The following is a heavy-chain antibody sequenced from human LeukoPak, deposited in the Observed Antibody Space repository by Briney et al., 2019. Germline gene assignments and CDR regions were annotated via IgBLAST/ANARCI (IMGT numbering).Heavy chain of an antibody. J-gene: IGHJ4*02. CDR2: IYSGGST. Sequence: GGSLRLSCAASGFTVSSNYMSWVRQAPGKGLEWVSVIYSGGSTYYADSVKGRFTISRDNSKNTLYLQMNSLRAEDTAVYYCARAVRSGWPFDYWGQGTLVTVSS. V-gene: IGHV3-53*01. D-gene: IGHD6-19*01. CDR3: ARAVRSGWPFDY. CDR1: GFTVSSNY.